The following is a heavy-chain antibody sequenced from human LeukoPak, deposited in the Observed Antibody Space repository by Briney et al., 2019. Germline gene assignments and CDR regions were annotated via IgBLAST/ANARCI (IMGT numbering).Heavy chain of an antibody. CDR3: ARDLVSAHWYFDL. D-gene: IGHD3-9*01. Sequence: PGGSLRLSCAASGFTFSDYYMSWIRQAPGKGLEWVSYITSSGSTIYYADSVKGRFTTSRDNAKNSLYLQMNSLRAEDTAVYYCARDLVSAHWYFDLWGRGTLVTVSS. V-gene: IGHV3-11*04. CDR1: GFTFSDYY. CDR2: ITSSGSTI. J-gene: IGHJ2*01.